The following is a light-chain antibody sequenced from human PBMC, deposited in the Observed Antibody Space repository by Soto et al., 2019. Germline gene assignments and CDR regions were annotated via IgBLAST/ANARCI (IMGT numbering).Light chain of an antibody. CDR1: QSVSSN. Sequence: EIVMTQSPATLSVSPGESATLSCRASQSVSSNLAWYQQKPGQTPRLLIHGAATRATRIPGRFSGSGCGTEFTLTISSLQSEDLAVYYCQQYKNTPLTFGGGTKVEIK. J-gene: IGKJ4*01. V-gene: IGKV3D-15*01. CDR2: GAA. CDR3: QQYKNTPLT.